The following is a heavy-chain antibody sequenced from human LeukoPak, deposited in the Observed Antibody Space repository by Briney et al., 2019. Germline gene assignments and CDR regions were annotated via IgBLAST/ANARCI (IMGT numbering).Heavy chain of an antibody. D-gene: IGHD4-17*01. J-gene: IGHJ4*02. CDR2: IRDSGAGT. Sequence: PGGSLRLSCAGSGFTFRSYGVSWVRQAPGKGLEWVSTIRDSGAGTYQADSVKGRFTISRDNSKNTLYLQMNSLRAEDTAVYYCAKARTPVTTFDYWGQGSLVTVSS. CDR3: AKARTPVTTFDY. V-gene: IGHV3-23*01. CDR1: GFTFRSYG.